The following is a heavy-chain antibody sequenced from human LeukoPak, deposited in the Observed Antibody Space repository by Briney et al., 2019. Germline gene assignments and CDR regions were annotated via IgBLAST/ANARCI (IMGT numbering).Heavy chain of an antibody. Sequence: PGGSLRLSRAASGFTFSNYGMSWVRQAPGKGLEWVSVISGSGGSAYYEDSVKGRFTISRDNSKSTLYLQMNSLRAEDTAVYYCAKALYSSSWYGDYWGQGTLVTVSS. J-gene: IGHJ4*02. CDR2: ISGSGGSA. CDR3: AKALYSSSWYGDY. CDR1: GFTFSNYG. V-gene: IGHV3-23*01. D-gene: IGHD6-13*01.